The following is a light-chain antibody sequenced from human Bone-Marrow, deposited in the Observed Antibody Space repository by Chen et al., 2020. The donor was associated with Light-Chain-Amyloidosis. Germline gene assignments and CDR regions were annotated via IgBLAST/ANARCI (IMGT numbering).Light chain of an antibody. CDR2: DDS. CDR3: QVWDRSSDRPV. J-gene: IGLJ3*02. V-gene: IGLV3-21*02. Sequence: SYVLTQPSSVSVAPGQTATIACGGNNIGSTSVHWYQQTPGQAPLLVVYDDSDRPSGIPGRWSGSNAGNTTTLTISRVEAGDEADYDCQVWDRSSDRPVFGGGTKLTVL. CDR1: NIGSTS.